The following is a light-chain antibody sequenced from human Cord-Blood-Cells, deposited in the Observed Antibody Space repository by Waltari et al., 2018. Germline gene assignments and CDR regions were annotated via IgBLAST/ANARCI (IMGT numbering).Light chain of an antibody. Sequence: QSALTQPASVSGSPGQSITIPCTGTSSADGGHNSVSGYQQHPGKAPKLMIYDVSNRPSGVSNRFSGSKSGNTASLTISGLQAEDEADYYCSSYTSSSTWVFGGGTKLTVL. J-gene: IGLJ3*02. CDR3: SSYTSSSTWV. CDR1: SSADGGHNS. CDR2: DVS. V-gene: IGLV2-14*01.